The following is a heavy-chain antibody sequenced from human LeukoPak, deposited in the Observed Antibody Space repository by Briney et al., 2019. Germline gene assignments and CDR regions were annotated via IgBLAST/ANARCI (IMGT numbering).Heavy chain of an antibody. D-gene: IGHD6-19*01. CDR2: ISYDGSNK. J-gene: IGHJ4*02. V-gene: IGHV3-30*18. Sequence: GGWLRLSCAASGFTFSSYGMHWVRPAPGKGLEWVAVISYDGSNKYYADSVKGRFTISRDNSKNTLYLQMNSLRAEDTAVYYCAKPKEDNGWSSFDYWGQGTLVTVSS. CDR3: AKPKEDNGWSSFDY. CDR1: GFTFSSYG.